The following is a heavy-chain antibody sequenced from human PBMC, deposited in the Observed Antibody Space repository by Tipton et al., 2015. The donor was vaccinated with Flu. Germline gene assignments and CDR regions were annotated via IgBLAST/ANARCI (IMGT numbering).Heavy chain of an antibody. D-gene: IGHD1-26*01. CDR1: GGSTSSSSYY. J-gene: IGHJ3*02. Sequence: LRLSCTVSGGSTSSSSYYWGWIRQPPGNGLEWTGSIYYSGSTYYNPTLKGRVTISVDTSKDQFSLKLSTVTAADTAVYYCASSPVGAVDIWGQGTMVTVSS. V-gene: IGHV4-39*07. CDR2: IYYSGST. CDR3: ASSPVGAVDI.